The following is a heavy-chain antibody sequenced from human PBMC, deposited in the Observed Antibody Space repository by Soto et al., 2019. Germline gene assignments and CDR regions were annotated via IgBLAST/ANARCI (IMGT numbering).Heavy chain of an antibody. V-gene: IGHV5-51*01. J-gene: IGHJ4*02. D-gene: IGHD3-16*02. CDR1: GYTFTNYW. CDR3: ARRGQSTYRYIVDVHLDN. Sequence: PGESLKISCKTSGYTFTNYWIGWVRQMPGKGLQWLGIIQPGDSDIRYNPSFEDKITISADKSIDTAYLQWHSLEAADTATSYCARRGQSTYRYIVDVHLDNWGPGTLQTVSS. CDR2: IQPGDSDI.